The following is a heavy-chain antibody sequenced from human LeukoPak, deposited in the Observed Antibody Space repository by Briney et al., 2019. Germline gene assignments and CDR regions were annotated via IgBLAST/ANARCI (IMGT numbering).Heavy chain of an antibody. J-gene: IGHJ4*02. Sequence: ASVKVSCXASGYAFTGYNMHWVRQAPGQGIELMGWNNANNSGKKYAQKFQVSITRTKYTTITTAYMNLSSLTPDATAVYFCATDQGSLTRSWYTGYWGQGTKVTVSS. V-gene: IGHV1-2*02. CDR1: GYAFTGYN. D-gene: IGHD6-13*01. CDR3: ATDQGSLTRSWYTGY. CDR2: NNANNSGK.